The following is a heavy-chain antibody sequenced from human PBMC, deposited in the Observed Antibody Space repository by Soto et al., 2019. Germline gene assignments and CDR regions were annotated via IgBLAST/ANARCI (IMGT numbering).Heavy chain of an antibody. CDR1: GFTFSSYA. D-gene: IGHD6-19*01. CDR2: ISGSGGST. J-gene: IGHJ3*02. CDR3: AKYRIAVAGTFPEGGAFDI. Sequence: EVQLLESGGGLVQPGGSLRLSCAASGFTFSSYAMSWVRQAPGKGLEWVSAISGSGGSTYYADSVKGRFTISRDNSKNTLYLQMNSMRAEDTAVYYCAKYRIAVAGTFPEGGAFDIWGQGTMVTVSS. V-gene: IGHV3-23*01.